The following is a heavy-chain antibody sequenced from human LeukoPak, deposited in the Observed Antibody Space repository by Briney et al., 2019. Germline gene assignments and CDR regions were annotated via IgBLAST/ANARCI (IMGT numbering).Heavy chain of an antibody. CDR2: INWSSDSI. CDR3: VTNGGGDSGYGNFDY. CDR1: GFTFDSYA. J-gene: IGHJ4*02. V-gene: IGHV3-9*01. Sequence: GGSLRLSCAVSGFTFDSYAMHWVRQVPGKGLEWVSGINWSSDSIGYAVMGRFTISSDYAKNCVYLQMNSLRVEDTALYYCVTNGGGDSGYGNFDYWGQGTLVTVSS. D-gene: IGHD5-12*01.